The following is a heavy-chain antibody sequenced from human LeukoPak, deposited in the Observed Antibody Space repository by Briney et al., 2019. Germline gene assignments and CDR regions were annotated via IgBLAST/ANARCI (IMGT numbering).Heavy chain of an antibody. CDR1: GFTFSSYA. CDR2: ISYDGSNK. CDR3: ARHYCGGDCYFDC. Sequence: GGSLRLSCAASGFTFSSYAMHWVRQAPGKGLEWVAVISYDGSNKYYADSVKGRFTISRDNSKNTLYLQMNSLRAEDTAVYYCARHYCGGDCYFDCWGQGTLVTVSS. J-gene: IGHJ4*02. V-gene: IGHV3-30-3*01. D-gene: IGHD2-21*02.